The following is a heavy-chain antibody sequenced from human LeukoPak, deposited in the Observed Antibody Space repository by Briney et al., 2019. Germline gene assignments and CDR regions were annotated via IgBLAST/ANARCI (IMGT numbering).Heavy chain of an antibody. Sequence: GGSLRLSCAASGFTVSSNYMSWVRQSPGKGLEWVSVVYKDGKMFYIDSVKGRFAISRDTSKNTVYLQMNNLRAEDTAVYYCASRHCSGGDCYFAGADPFDHWGQGTLVTVSS. CDR1: GFTVSSNY. J-gene: IGHJ4*02. D-gene: IGHD2-21*01. CDR2: VYKDGKM. V-gene: IGHV3-53*01. CDR3: ASRHCSGGDCYFAGADPFDH.